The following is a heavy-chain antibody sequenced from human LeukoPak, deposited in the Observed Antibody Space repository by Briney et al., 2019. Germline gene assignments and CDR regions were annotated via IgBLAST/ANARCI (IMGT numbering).Heavy chain of an antibody. Sequence: SVKVSCKASGGTFSSYAISWVRQAPGQGLEWMGRSIPILGIANYAQKFQGRVTITADKSTSTAYMELSSLRSEDTAVYYCAREVPLHDIVAFDYWGQGTLVTVSS. CDR1: GGTFSSYA. V-gene: IGHV1-69*04. D-gene: IGHD5-12*01. CDR2: SIPILGIA. CDR3: AREVPLHDIVAFDY. J-gene: IGHJ4*02.